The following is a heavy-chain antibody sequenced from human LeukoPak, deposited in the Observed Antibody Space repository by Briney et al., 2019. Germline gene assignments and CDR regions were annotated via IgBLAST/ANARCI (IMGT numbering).Heavy chain of an antibody. Sequence: GGSLRLSCVASGFTFSNYWMSWVRQAPGEGLEWMASLKQDGSEKYSVDSVKGRFTISRDNAKNSLYLQMNSLRVEDAAVYYCVRESVSGNFDYWGQGTLVTVSS. CDR3: VRESVSGNFDY. J-gene: IGHJ4*02. CDR1: GFTFSNYW. CDR2: LKQDGSEK. V-gene: IGHV3-7*03. D-gene: IGHD3-10*01.